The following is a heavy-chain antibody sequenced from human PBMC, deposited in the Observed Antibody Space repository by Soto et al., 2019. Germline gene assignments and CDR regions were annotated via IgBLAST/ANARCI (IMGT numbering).Heavy chain of an antibody. CDR2: IIPIFGTA. D-gene: IGHD3-10*01. J-gene: IGHJ2*01. CDR1: GGTFSSYA. Sequence: QVQLVQSGAEVKKPGSSVKVSCKASGGTFSSYAISWVRQAPGQGLEWMGGIIPIFGTANYAQKFQGRVTITADESTSTAYMELSSLRSEDTAMYYCARGGVVVRGPGWYFDLWGRGTLVTVSS. CDR3: ARGGVVVRGPGWYFDL. V-gene: IGHV1-69*01.